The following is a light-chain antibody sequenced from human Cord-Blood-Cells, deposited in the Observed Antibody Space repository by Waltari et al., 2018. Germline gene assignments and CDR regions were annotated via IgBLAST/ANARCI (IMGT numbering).Light chain of an antibody. CDR1: QSISSC. J-gene: IGKJ1*01. CDR2: AAS. CDR3: QQSYSTPWT. V-gene: IGKV1-39*01. Sequence: DIQMTQSPSSLSASVGDRVTITCRASQSISSCLNWYQQKPVKAPKLPIYAASSLQSGVPSRFSGSGSGTDFTLTISSLQPEDFATYYCQQSYSTPWTFGQGTKVEIK.